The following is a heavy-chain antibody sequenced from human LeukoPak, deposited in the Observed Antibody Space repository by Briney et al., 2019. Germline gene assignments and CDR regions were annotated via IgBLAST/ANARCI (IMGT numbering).Heavy chain of an antibody. CDR3: ARDMTWYMDV. D-gene: IGHD3-16*01. V-gene: IGHV4-38-2*02. Sequence: PSETLSLTCTVSGYSISSGYYWGGTRPPRGRGRGGIGSIDRSGRTYYNPSLRSRVTISGDTSKNQFSLKLSSVTAADTAVYYCARDMTWYMDVCGKGTTVTVSS. J-gene: IGHJ6*03. CDR1: GYSISSGYY. CDR2: IDRSGRT.